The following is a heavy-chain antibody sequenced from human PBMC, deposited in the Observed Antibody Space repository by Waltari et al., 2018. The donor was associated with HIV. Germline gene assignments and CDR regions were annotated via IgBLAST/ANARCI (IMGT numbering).Heavy chain of an antibody. V-gene: IGHV1-3*01. Sequence: QVHLVQSGAEVKKPGASVILSCKTSGYTFTTYTIHWVRQAPGQRLEWMGWVNCANSNTKYSPDFQGRLTITTDTSATTAYMELDSLTSEDTAIYFCARGWFSSAWYSTSLNFWGQGTLVSVSS. CDR3: ARGWFSSAWYSTSLNF. J-gene: IGHJ4*02. CDR2: VNCANSNT. CDR1: GYTFTTYT. D-gene: IGHD2-21*02.